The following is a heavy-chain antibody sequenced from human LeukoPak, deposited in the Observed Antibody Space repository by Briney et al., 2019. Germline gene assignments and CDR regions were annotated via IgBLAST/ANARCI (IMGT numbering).Heavy chain of an antibody. Sequence: PGGSLRLSCAASGFTFSYAWLSWARQAPGKGLEWVGRIKSKGDGGTTDYAAPVKDRFTISRDDSKNILYLQMNSLKTEDTALYYCTTVTMVRGINWGQGTLVTVSS. D-gene: IGHD3-10*01. J-gene: IGHJ4*02. CDR3: TTVTMVRGIN. CDR1: GFTFSYAW. CDR2: IKSKGDGGTT. V-gene: IGHV3-15*01.